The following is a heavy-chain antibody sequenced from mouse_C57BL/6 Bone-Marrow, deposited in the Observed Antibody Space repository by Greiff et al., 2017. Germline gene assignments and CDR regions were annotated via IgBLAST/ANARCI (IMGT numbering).Heavy chain of an antibody. V-gene: IGHV5-17*01. CDR3: ARDGYGSSLDY. J-gene: IGHJ2*01. Sequence: EVKVVESGGGLVKPGGSLKLSCAASGFTFSDYGMHWVRQAPEKGLEWVAYISSGSSTIYYADTVKGRFTISRDNAKNTLFLQMTSLRSEDTAMYYCARDGYGSSLDYWGQGTTLTVSS. D-gene: IGHD1-1*01. CDR2: ISSGSSTI. CDR1: GFTFSDYG.